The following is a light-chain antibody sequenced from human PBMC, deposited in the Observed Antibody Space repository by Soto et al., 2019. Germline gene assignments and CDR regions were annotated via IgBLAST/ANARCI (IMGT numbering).Light chain of an antibody. CDR3: QQRSNWPPGFT. CDR1: QSVSSY. CDR2: DAS. Sequence: EIVLTQSPATLSLSPGERATLSCRASQSVSSYLVWYQQKPGQAPRLLIYDASNRATGIPARFSGSGSGTDFTLTISSLEPEDFAVHYCQQRSNWPPGFTFGPGTKVEIK. J-gene: IGKJ3*01. V-gene: IGKV3-11*01.